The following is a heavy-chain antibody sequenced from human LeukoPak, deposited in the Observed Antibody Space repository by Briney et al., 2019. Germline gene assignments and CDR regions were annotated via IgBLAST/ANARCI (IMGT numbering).Heavy chain of an antibody. CDR3: ARDGEYYYGSGSYYNWFDP. J-gene: IGHJ5*02. Sequence: GGSLRLSCAASGFTFSSYSMNWVRQAPGKGLEWVSYISSSSSTIYYADSVKGRFTISRDNAKNSLYLQMNGLRAEDTAVYYCARDGEYYYGSGSYYNWFDPWGQGTLVTVSS. CDR1: GFTFSSYS. D-gene: IGHD3-10*01. CDR2: ISSSSSTI. V-gene: IGHV3-48*01.